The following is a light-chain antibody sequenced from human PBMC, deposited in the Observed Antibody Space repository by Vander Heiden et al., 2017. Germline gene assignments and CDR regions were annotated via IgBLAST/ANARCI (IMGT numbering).Light chain of an antibody. Sequence: DIQMTQSPSTLSASLGDRVTITCRASQTSSNYLAWYQQKPGNAPKLLIYKASTLESGVPSRFSGSGSGTEFTLTISSLQPDDFATYYCQQYNAYPWTFGQGTRVEI. CDR2: KAS. CDR3: QQYNAYPWT. V-gene: IGKV1-5*03. CDR1: QTSSNY. J-gene: IGKJ1*01.